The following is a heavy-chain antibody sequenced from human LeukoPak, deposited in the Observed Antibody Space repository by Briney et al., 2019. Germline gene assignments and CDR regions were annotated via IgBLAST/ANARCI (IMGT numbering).Heavy chain of an antibody. CDR3: ARDRYYYDSSGYYYYFDY. CDR2: IDHTGST. V-gene: IGHV4-59*12. D-gene: IGHD3-22*01. J-gene: IGHJ4*02. Sequence: PSETLSLTCSVSGDSISIYYWNWIRQPPGKGLEWIGYIDHTGSTNYNPSLNSRVTISRDTSTNHFSLKLSSVSAADTAVYYCARDRYYYDSSGYYYYFDYWGQGTLVTVSS. CDR1: GDSISIYY.